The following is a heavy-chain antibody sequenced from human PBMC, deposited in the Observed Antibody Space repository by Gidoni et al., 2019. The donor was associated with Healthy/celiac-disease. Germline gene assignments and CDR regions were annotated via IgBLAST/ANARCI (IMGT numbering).Heavy chain of an antibody. D-gene: IGHD3-16*01. Sequence: QVQLQESGPGLVKPSETLSLTCTVSGGSVSSGSYYWSWIRQPPGKGLEWIGYIYYSGSTNYNPSLKSRVTISVDTSKNQFSLKLSSVTAADTAVYYCAREPRGYYGMDVWGQGTTVTVSS. CDR2: IYYSGST. CDR3: AREPRGYYGMDV. V-gene: IGHV4-61*01. CDR1: GGSVSSGSYY. J-gene: IGHJ6*02.